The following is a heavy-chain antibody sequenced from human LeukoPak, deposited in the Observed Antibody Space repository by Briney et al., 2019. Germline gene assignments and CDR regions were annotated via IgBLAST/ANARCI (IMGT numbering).Heavy chain of an antibody. CDR2: IYYSGST. V-gene: IGHV4-30-4*08. D-gene: IGHD3-3*01. Sequence: SETLSLTCAVYGGSFSDYYWSWIRQPPGKGLEWIGYIYYSGSTYYNPSLKSRVTISVDTSKNQFSLKLSSVTAADTDVYYCARTVGVYDFWSGQPYYFDYWGQGTLVTVSS. CDR1: GGSFSDYY. CDR3: ARTVGVYDFWSGQPYYFDY. J-gene: IGHJ4*02.